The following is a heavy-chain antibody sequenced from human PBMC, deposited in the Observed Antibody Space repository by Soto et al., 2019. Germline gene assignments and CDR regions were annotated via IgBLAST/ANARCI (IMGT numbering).Heavy chain of an antibody. V-gene: IGHV4-31*03. CDR3: ARDRHYDFRSGSVAHEYGMDV. CDR2: IYFTGST. Sequence: LLLACTVCGGCISSGGYYWSWFRQHPGKGLEWIVYIYFTGSTNYNPSLKSRVTISVDTSKNRFSLKLISVTAAYTAVYYCARDRHYDFRSGSVAHEYGMDVWGQGTTVTVSS. CDR1: GGCISSGGYY. J-gene: IGHJ6*02. D-gene: IGHD3-3*01.